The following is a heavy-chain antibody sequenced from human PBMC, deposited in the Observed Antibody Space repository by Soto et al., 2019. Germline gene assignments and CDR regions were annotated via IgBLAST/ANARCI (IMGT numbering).Heavy chain of an antibody. J-gene: IGHJ4*02. D-gene: IGHD2-21*02. V-gene: IGHV3-9*01. CDR3: AKVHLAYCGGDCYQNYFDY. Sequence: EVQLVESGGGLVQPGRSLRLSCAASGFTFDDYAMHWVRQAPGKGLEWVSGISWNSGSIGYADSVKGRFTISRDNAKNSLYLQMNSLRAEDTALYYCAKVHLAYCGGDCYQNYFDYWGQGTLVTVSS. CDR1: GFTFDDYA. CDR2: ISWNSGSI.